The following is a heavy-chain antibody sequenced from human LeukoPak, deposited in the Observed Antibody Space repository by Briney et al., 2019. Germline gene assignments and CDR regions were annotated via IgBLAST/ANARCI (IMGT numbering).Heavy chain of an antibody. Sequence: ASVNVSCKASGYTFTSFDLNWVRQATGQGPEWLGWMNPNSGNTGYAQKFQGRVTMTRNTSISTAYMELSSLRSEDTAVYYCARQSGESDAFDIWGQGTMVTVSS. CDR1: GYTFTSFD. CDR2: MNPNSGNT. CDR3: ARQSGESDAFDI. D-gene: IGHD2/OR15-2a*01. V-gene: IGHV1-8*01. J-gene: IGHJ3*02.